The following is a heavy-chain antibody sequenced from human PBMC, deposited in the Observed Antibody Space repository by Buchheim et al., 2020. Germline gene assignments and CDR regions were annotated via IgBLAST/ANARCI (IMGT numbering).Heavy chain of an antibody. D-gene: IGHD2/OR15-2a*01. CDR2: IYHTGTS. CDR1: GASFSSTNW. Sequence: QVQLQESGPGLVKPSGTLSLTCAVSGASFSSTNWWTWVRQPPGKGLEWIGEIYHTGTSSYNPSLRSRVTIAVDTSTNQFSLKLTSVTAADTAVYYCVRGASEYSTTWWQGWFDPWGQGTL. CDR3: VRGASEYSTTWWQGWFDP. J-gene: IGHJ5*02. V-gene: IGHV4-4*02.